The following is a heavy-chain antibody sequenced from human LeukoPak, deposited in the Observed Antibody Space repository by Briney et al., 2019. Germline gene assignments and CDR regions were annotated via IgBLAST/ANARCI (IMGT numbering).Heavy chain of an antibody. V-gene: IGHV4-34*01. J-gene: IGHJ4*02. CDR3: ARGRYYGSGSYYIRLGYFDY. D-gene: IGHD3-10*01. CDR2: INHSGST. CDR1: GGSFSGYY. Sequence: SETLSLTCAGYGGSFSGYYWSWIRQPPGKGLEWIGEINHSGSTNYNPSLKSRVTISVDTSKNQFSLKLSSVTAADTAVYYCARGRYYGSGSYYIRLGYFDYWGQGTLFTVSS.